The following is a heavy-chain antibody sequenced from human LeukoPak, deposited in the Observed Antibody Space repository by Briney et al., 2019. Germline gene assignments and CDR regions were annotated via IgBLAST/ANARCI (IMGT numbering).Heavy chain of an antibody. V-gene: IGHV4-59*12. CDR2: IYYSGST. Sequence: SEALSLTCTVSGGSISSYYWSWIRQPPGKGLEWIGYIYYSGSTNYNPSLKSRVTISVDTSKNQFSLKLSSVTAADTAVYYCARGILSGSYRWVYDYYGMDVWGQGTTVTVSS. CDR1: GGSISSYY. J-gene: IGHJ6*02. D-gene: IGHD1-26*01. CDR3: ARGILSGSYRWVYDYYGMDV.